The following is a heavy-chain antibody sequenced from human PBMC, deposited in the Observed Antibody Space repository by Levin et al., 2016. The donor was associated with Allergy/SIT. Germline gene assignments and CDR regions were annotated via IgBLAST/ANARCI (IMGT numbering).Heavy chain of an antibody. Sequence: WIRQPPGKGLEWIGEINHSGSTNYNPSLKSRVTISVDTSKNQFSLKLSSVTAADTAVYYCARGPDFGWYWGQGTLVTVSS. CDR2: INHSGST. CDR3: ARGPDFGWY. J-gene: IGHJ4*02. D-gene: IGHD3-3*01. V-gene: IGHV4-34*01.